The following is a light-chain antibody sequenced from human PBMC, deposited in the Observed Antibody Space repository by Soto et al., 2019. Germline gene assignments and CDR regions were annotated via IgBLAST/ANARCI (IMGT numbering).Light chain of an antibody. CDR3: QQYNNWS. CDR2: AAS. J-gene: IGKJ5*01. V-gene: IGKV3-15*01. Sequence: EIVLSQSPATLSVSPGERATLSCRASQSVGSNLAWYQQKPGQAPRLLIYAASTRATGIPARFSGSGSGTEFTLTISSLQSEDFAVYYCQQYNNWSSAQRTRLAI. CDR1: QSVGSN.